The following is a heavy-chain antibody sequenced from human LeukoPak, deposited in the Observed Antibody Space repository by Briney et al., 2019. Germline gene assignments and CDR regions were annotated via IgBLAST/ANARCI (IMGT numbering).Heavy chain of an antibody. V-gene: IGHV4-4*09. CDR2: IYTSGST. CDR1: GDSISSSY. J-gene: IGHJ4*02. CDR3: ARHGMSGSYTY. Sequence: PSQTLSLTCTVSGDSISSSYWSSIRQHPGKGLEWLGCIYTSGSTNYNPSLKSRVAISIDTSKHQFSLKLTSVTAADTAVYYCARHGMSGSYTYWGQGTLVTVSS. D-gene: IGHD1-26*01.